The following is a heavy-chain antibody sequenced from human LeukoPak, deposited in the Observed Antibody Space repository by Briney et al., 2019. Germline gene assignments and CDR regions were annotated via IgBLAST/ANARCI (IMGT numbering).Heavy chain of an antibody. CDR1: GFTLHDHG. Sequence: PGGSLRLSCAASGFTLHDHGMSWVRQAPGKGLEWVSSISTSSSHIYYADSLKGRFTVSRDNAKSSLYLQMNNLRAEDTAVYYCARDDNWNDKPFDLWGQGTLVTVSS. CDR2: ISTSSSHI. CDR3: ARDDNWNDKPFDL. J-gene: IGHJ4*02. D-gene: IGHD1-20*01. V-gene: IGHV3-21*01.